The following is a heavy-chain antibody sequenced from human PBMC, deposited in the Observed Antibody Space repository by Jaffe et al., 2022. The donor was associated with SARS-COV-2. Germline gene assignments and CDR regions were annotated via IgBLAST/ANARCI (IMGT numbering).Heavy chain of an antibody. CDR3: ARVKWDLLTYYFDF. V-gene: IGHV4-61*08. CDR1: GASVGSGDYY. Sequence: QVQLQESGPGLVKASETLSLTCSVSGASVGSGDYYWSWVRQPPGKGLEWIGYVYYTGSTEYNPSLKSRVTISVDKSKNQFSLNLNSPTAADTAVYYCARVKWDLLTYYFDFWGQGTLITVSS. D-gene: IGHD1-26*01. J-gene: IGHJ4*02. CDR2: VYYTGST.